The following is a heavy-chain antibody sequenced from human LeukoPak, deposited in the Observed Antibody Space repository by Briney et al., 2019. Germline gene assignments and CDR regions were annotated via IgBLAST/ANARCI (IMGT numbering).Heavy chain of an antibody. J-gene: IGHJ4*02. CDR1: GVTFNNYA. D-gene: IGHD3-10*01. CDR3: VKGGYFDSGSYFFIDY. Sequence: GGSLRLSCTASGVTFNNYAMSWARRAPGKGLEWASTVSGSGGTTYYADSVKGRFTISRDNSKNTLYLQMNDLRAEDTAVYYCVKGGYFDSGSYFFIDYWGQGTLVTVSS. V-gene: IGHV3-23*01. CDR2: VSGSGGTT.